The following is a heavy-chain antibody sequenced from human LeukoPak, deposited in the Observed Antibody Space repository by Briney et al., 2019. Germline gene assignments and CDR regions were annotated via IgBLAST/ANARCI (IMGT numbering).Heavy chain of an antibody. CDR2: ISGTGGRT. CDR1: GFTFSTYA. V-gene: IGHV3-23*01. CDR3: AKGGRLSGPFQY. D-gene: IGHD2-15*01. Sequence: PGGSLRLSCAASGFTFSTYAMTWVRQAPGKGLEWVSDISGTGGRTYYADSVKGRFTISRDNSKNTVDLLMNSLRAEDTAIYYCAKGGRLSGPFQYWGQGTLVTVAS. J-gene: IGHJ4*02.